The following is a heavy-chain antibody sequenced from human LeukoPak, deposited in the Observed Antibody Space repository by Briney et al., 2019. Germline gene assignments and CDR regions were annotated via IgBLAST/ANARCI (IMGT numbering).Heavy chain of an antibody. CDR1: GFTVSSNY. CDR2: IYSGGST. D-gene: IGHD6-6*01. V-gene: IGHV3-53*01. J-gene: IGHJ4*02. CDR3: ARGGIAARRPGYYFDY. Sequence: GGSLRLSCAVSGFTVSSNYMTWVRQAPGKGLEWVSLIYSGGSTYYADSVKGRFTISRDNSKNTLYLQMNSLRAEDTAVYYCARGGIAARRPGYYFDYWGQGTLVTVSS.